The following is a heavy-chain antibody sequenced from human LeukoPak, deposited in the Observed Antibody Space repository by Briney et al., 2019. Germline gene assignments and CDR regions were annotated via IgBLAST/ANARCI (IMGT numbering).Heavy chain of an antibody. CDR2: MNSDGTNI. Sequence: GGSLRLSCAASGFTFRSYWMHWVRQAPGKGLEWVLGMNSDGTNIRYADSVRGRFTISRDNAKNTVYLQMSSLRVEDTAVFYCAGGSGNYYFDSWGLGTLVTVSS. CDR1: GFTFRSYW. J-gene: IGHJ4*02. D-gene: IGHD1-26*01. CDR3: AGGSGNYYFDS. V-gene: IGHV3-74*01.